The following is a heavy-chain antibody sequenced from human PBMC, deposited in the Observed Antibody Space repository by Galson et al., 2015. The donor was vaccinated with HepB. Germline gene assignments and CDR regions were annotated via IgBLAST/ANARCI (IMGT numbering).Heavy chain of an antibody. Sequence: SLRLSCAASGFTFSHYALNWVRQAPGQGLEWVSSINTGSSFTYYADTLKGRFTITRDNANNSLYLQLNSLRTEDTAVYYCARGCLSTVTYAYWGQGPRVALPS. D-gene: IGHD4-17*01. CDR3: ARGCLSTVTYAY. J-gene: IGHJ4*02. V-gene: IGHV3-21*01. CDR2: INTGSSFT. CDR1: GFTFSHYA.